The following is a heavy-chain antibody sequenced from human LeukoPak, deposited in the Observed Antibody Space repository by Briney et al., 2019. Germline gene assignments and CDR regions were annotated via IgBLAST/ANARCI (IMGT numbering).Heavy chain of an antibody. CDR2: ILYSGRL. Sequence: ESLSLTCTVSGGSISSYYWSWIRQPPGKGLEWIGYILYSGRLNYTPSLKSRVTISVDTSKNQFSLKLSSVTAADAAVYYCARITAMVRGVRFDPWGQGTLVTVSS. D-gene: IGHD3-10*01. CDR1: GGSISSYY. CDR3: ARITAMVRGVRFDP. J-gene: IGHJ5*02. V-gene: IGHV4-59*01.